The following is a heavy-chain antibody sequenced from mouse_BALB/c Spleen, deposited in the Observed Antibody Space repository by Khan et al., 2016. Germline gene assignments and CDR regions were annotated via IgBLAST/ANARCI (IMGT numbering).Heavy chain of an antibody. D-gene: IGHD2-4*01. V-gene: IGHV14-3*02. CDR3: ADYDGSWFAY. J-gene: IGHJ3*01. CDR2: IDPANGNT. Sequence: VQLQQSGAELVKPGASVKLSCTASGFNIKDTYMHWVKQRPEQGLEWIGRIDPANGNTKYDPTFQGKATITADTSSNTAYLQLSSLTSEDTAVYYCADYDGSWFAYWGQGTLVTVSA. CDR1: GFNIKDTY.